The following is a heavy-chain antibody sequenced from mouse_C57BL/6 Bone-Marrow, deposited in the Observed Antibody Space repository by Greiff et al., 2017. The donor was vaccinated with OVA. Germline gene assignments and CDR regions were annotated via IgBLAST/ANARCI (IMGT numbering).Heavy chain of an antibody. D-gene: IGHD1-1*01. CDR2: IYPRSGNT. CDR1: GYTFTSYG. Sequence: VKLVESGAELARPGASVKLSCKASGYTFTSYGISWVQQRTGQGLEWIGEIYPRSGNTYYNEKFKGKATLTADKYSSTAYMELRSLTSEDSAGYYGAQSTTVAWHFRGWGTVTTVTVSS. J-gene: IGHJ1*03. V-gene: IGHV1-81*01. CDR3: AQSTTVAWHFRG.